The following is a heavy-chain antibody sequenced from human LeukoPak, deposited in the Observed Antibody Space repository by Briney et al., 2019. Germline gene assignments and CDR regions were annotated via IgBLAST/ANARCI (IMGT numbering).Heavy chain of an antibody. CDR3: ARDRYYYDSSGYLLRYFDY. CDR1: GFTFSSYA. D-gene: IGHD3-22*01. Sequence: AGGSLRLSCAASGFTFSSYAMHWVRQAPGKGLEWVAVISYDGSNKYYADSVKGRFTTSRDNSKNTLYLQMNSLRAEDTAVYYCARDRYYYDSSGYLLRYFDYWGQGTLVTVSS. J-gene: IGHJ4*02. CDR2: ISYDGSNK. V-gene: IGHV3-30-3*01.